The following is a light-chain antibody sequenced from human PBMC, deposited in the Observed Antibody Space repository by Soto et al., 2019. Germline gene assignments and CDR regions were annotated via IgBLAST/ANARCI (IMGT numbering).Light chain of an antibody. J-gene: IGKJ1*01. CDR3: QKYNTVPRT. CDR2: AAS. Sequence: DIQMTQSPSSLSASVGDRVTITCRASQGISHFLAWYQQKPGKVPKLLIYAASILQSGVPPRFSGSGSGTEFTLTISSLQPEDVATYYCQKYNTVPRTFGQGTKVE. CDR1: QGISHF. V-gene: IGKV1-27*01.